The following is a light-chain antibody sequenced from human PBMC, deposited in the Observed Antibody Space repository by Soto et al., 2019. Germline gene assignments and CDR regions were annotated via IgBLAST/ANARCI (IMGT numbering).Light chain of an antibody. Sequence: DIQMTQSPSTLSASVGDRVTITCRASQSISSWLAWYQQKPGKAPKLLIYDASSLECGVPSRFSGSGSGTEFTLTISSLQPDDFATYYCQQYNSPWTFGQGTKVDIK. J-gene: IGKJ1*01. CDR1: QSISSW. V-gene: IGKV1-5*01. CDR3: QQYNSPWT. CDR2: DAS.